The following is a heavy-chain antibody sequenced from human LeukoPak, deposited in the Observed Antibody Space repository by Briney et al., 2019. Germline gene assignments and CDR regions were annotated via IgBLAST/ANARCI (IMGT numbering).Heavy chain of an antibody. Sequence: GGSLRLSCSASGFIFSSCAMSWVRQAPGKGLEWVAATSGSGQTTYYGGSVKGRFTISRDNSNNAVSLQMSGLTVEDTAVYYCTKDTYFYGSATFSSDFWGPGTLVTVSS. CDR1: GFIFSSCA. CDR2: TSGSGQTT. V-gene: IGHV3-23*01. CDR3: TKDTYFYGSATFSSDF. D-gene: IGHD3-10*01. J-gene: IGHJ4*01.